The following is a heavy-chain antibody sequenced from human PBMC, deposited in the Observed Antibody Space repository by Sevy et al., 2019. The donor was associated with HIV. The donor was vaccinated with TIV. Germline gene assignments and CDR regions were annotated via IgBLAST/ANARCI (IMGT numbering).Heavy chain of an antibody. CDR1: GFTFSGSV. D-gene: IGHD6-13*01. CDR2: IRSKANSYAT. Sequence: GGSLRLSCAASGFTFSGSVMHWVRQASGKGLEWVGRIRSKANSYATAYAASVKGRFTISRDDSKNTAYLQMNSLKTEDTAVYYCTRPKIAAAGTNYYYGMDVWGQGTTVTVSS. V-gene: IGHV3-73*01. CDR3: TRPKIAAAGTNYYYGMDV. J-gene: IGHJ6*02.